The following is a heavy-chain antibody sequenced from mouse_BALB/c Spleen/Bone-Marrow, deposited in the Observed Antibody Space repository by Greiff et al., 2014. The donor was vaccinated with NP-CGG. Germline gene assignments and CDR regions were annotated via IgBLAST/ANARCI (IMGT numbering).Heavy chain of an antibody. D-gene: IGHD2-1*01. J-gene: IGHJ1*01. Sequence: QVQLKQSGAELMKPGASVKISCKATGYTFRSRWIEWVKQRPGHGLEWIGEILPGSGSTYYNEKFKGKATFTADTSSNTAYMQLSSLTSEDSAVYYCARGGNFLWYFDVWGAGTTVTVSS. CDR3: ARGGNFLWYFDV. V-gene: IGHV1-9*01. CDR2: ILPGSGST. CDR1: GYTFRSRW.